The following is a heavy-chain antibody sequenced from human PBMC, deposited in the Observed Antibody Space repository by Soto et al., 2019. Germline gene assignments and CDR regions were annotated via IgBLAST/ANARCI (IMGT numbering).Heavy chain of an antibody. V-gene: IGHV1-69*01. CDR2: IIPIFGTP. Sequence: QVQLVQSGAEVKKPGSSVKVSCKASGGTFSSYAIIWVRQAPGQGLEWMGGIIPIFGTPNYAQKFQGRVTITADESTSTAYLELSSLKSEDTAMYYCASSFSGSGGGQWGQGTLVNVSS. CDR3: ASSFSGSGGGQ. D-gene: IGHD3-10*01. J-gene: IGHJ4*02. CDR1: GGTFSSYA.